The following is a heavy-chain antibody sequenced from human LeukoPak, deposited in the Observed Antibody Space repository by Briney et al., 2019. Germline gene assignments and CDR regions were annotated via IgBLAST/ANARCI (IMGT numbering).Heavy chain of an antibody. CDR3: ATDIHCSSTSCNAY. Sequence: ASVKVSCKASGYTFTGYYMHWVRQAPGQGLEWMGWINPNSGGTNYAQKFQGRVTMTRDTSISTAYMELSRLRSDDTAVYYCATDIHCSSTSCNAYWGRGTLVTVSS. J-gene: IGHJ4*02. CDR1: GYTFTGYY. CDR2: INPNSGGT. D-gene: IGHD2-2*01. V-gene: IGHV1-2*02.